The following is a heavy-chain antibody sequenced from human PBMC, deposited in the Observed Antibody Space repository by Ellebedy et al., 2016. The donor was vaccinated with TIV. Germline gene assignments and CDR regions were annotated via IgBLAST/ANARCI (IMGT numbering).Heavy chain of an antibody. Sequence: GESLKIPCSAPEFNFDAYDIIWVRQAPGKGLEWVSSISLRNSLIDYADSVRGRTTISRDNVNNSLYLQMSSLRAEDTAVYYCGTFATGTIDSWGPGTLVTVSS. J-gene: IGHJ4*02. CDR2: ISLRNSLI. CDR1: EFNFDAYD. D-gene: IGHD4-11*01. V-gene: IGHV3-21*01. CDR3: GTFATGTIDS.